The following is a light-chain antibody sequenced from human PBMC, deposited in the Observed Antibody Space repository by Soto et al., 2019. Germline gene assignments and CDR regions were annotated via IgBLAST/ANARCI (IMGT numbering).Light chain of an antibody. CDR1: QGISSY. CDR2: AAS. CDR3: QRLQA. V-gene: IGKV1-9*01. J-gene: IGKJ1*01. Sequence: DIQLTQSPSFLSASVGDRVTITCRASQGISSYLAWYQQIPGKAPKLLIFAASTLQSGVPSRFSGSGSGTAFTLTISDLQPEDFATYYCQRLQAFGQGTRVEMK.